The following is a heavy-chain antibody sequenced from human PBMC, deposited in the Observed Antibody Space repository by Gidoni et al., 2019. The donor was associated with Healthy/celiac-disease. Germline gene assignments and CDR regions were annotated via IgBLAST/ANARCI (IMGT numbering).Heavy chain of an antibody. Sequence: QAPGKGLEWVAVIWYDGSNKYYADSVKGRFTISRDNSKNTLYLQMNSLRAEDTAVYYCAREMARVVPAAHPGNRPNTATLLYWGQGTLVTVSS. J-gene: IGHJ4*02. CDR3: AREMARVVPAAHPGNRPNTATLLY. D-gene: IGHD2-2*01. V-gene: IGHV3-33*01. CDR2: IWYDGSNK.